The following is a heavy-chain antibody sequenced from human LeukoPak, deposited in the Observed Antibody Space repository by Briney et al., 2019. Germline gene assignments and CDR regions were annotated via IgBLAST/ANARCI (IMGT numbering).Heavy chain of an antibody. CDR3: AKESTRGEYFFDY. CDR1: GFTFSSFA. Sequence: GGSLRLSCAASGFTFSSFAMNWVRQAPGKGLEWVAVIWYDGSNKYYADSVKGRFTISRDNSKNTLYLQMNSLRAEDTAVYYCAKESTRGEYFFDYWGQGTLVTVSS. V-gene: IGHV3-33*06. CDR2: IWYDGSNK. D-gene: IGHD3-10*01. J-gene: IGHJ4*02.